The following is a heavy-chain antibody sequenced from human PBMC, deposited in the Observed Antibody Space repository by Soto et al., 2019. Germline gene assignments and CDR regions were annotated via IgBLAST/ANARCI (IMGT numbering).Heavy chain of an antibody. CDR3: ARGHSSGYYYGVSFDY. CDR2: IYYSGST. CDR1: GGSISSGDYY. J-gene: IGHJ4*02. D-gene: IGHD3-22*01. Sequence: PSETLSLTCTVSGGSISSGDYYWSWIRQPPGKGLEWIGYIYYSGSTYYNPSLKSRVTISVDTSKNQFSLKLSSVTAADTAVYYCARGHSSGYYYGVSFDYWGQGTLVTVSS. V-gene: IGHV4-30-4*01.